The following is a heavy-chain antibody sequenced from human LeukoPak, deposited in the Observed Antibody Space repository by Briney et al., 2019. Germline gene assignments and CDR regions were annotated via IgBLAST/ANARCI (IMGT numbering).Heavy chain of an antibody. V-gene: IGHV3-23*01. CDR1: GFTFSSYA. Sequence: GGSLRLSCAASGFTFSSYATSWVRQAPGKGLEWVSAISGSGGSTYYADSVKGRFTISRDNSKNTLYLQMNSLRAEDTAVYYCAKGGEYSSSWYWYFDYWGQGTLVTVSS. D-gene: IGHD6-13*01. CDR2: ISGSGGST. J-gene: IGHJ4*02. CDR3: AKGGEYSSSWYWYFDY.